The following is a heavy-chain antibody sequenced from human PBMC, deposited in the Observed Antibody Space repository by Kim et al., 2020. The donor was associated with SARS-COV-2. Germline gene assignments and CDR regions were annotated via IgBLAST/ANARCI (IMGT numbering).Heavy chain of an antibody. Sequence: AVQGRSTISKENSTNTLYLQMNSLRAEDTAVYYCAKTDDSSGFYGDAFDYWGQGTLVTVSS. D-gene: IGHD3-22*01. CDR3: AKTDDSSGFYGDAFDY. V-gene: IGHV3-23*01. J-gene: IGHJ4*02.